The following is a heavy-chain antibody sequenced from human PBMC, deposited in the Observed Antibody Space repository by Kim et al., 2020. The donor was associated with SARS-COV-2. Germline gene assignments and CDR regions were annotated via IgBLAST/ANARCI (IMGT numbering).Heavy chain of an antibody. CDR1: GGSISSSSYY. V-gene: IGHV4-39*01. J-gene: IGHJ4*02. CDR2: IYYSGST. D-gene: IGHD1-26*01. Sequence: SETLSLTCTVSGGSISSSSYYWGWIRQPPGKGLEWIGSIYYSGSTYYNPSLKSRVTISVDTSKNQFSLKLSSVTAADTAVYYCASSHSSPMYSGSSVDYWGQGTLVTVSS. CDR3: ASSHSSPMYSGSSVDY.